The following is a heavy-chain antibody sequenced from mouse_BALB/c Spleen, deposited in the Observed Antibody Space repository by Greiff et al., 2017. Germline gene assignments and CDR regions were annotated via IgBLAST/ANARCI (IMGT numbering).Heavy chain of an antibody. D-gene: IGHD1-2*01. Sequence: EVQLVESGGGLVQPGGSRKLSCAASGFTFSSFGMHWVSQAPEKGLEWVAYISSGSSTIYYADTVKGRFTISRDNPKNTLFLQMTSLRSEDTAMYYCSREFHYYGYWYFDVWGAGTTVTVSS. CDR1: GFTFSSFG. J-gene: IGHJ1*01. CDR2: ISSGSSTI. V-gene: IGHV5-17*02. CDR3: SREFHYYGYWYFDV.